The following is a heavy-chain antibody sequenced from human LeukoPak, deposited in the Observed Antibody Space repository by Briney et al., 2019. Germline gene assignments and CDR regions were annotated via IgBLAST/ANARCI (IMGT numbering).Heavy chain of an antibody. CDR1: GFTFSGYP. CDR3: VRGRTSGSSWPFDY. Sequence: GKSLRLSCAASGFTFSGYPIHWVRQAPGKGLEWVAVISYDGSNKYHADSVKGRFTISRDNSKNTLYLQMNSLRAEDTAVYYCVRGRTSGSSWPFDYWGQGTLVTVSS. CDR2: ISYDGSNK. D-gene: IGHD6-13*01. J-gene: IGHJ4*02. V-gene: IGHV3-30-3*01.